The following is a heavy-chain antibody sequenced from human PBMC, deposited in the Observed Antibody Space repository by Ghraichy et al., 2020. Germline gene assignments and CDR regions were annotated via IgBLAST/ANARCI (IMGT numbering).Heavy chain of an antibody. J-gene: IGHJ4*02. CDR2: ISGSGGST. Sequence: GGSLRLSCAASGFTFSSYAMSWVRQAPGKGLEWVSAISGSGGSTYYADSVKRRFTISRDNSKNTLYLQMNSLRAEDTAVYYCAKDRWAFRGVPAAIGFDYWGQGTLVTVSS. CDR3: AKDRWAFRGVPAAIGFDY. V-gene: IGHV3-23*01. CDR1: GFTFSSYA. D-gene: IGHD2-2*01.